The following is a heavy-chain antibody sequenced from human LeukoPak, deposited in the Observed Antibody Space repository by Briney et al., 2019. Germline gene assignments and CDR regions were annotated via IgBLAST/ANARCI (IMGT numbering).Heavy chain of an antibody. Sequence: GESLKISCKGSGYSFTSYWIGWVRQMPGKGLEWMGIIYPGDSDTRYSPSFQGQVTISADKSISTAYLQWSSLKASDTAMYYCARHEDCSSTSCYLGPGHAFDIWGQGTMVTVSS. J-gene: IGHJ3*02. V-gene: IGHV5-51*01. CDR1: GYSFTSYW. CDR2: IYPGDSDT. CDR3: ARHEDCSSTSCYLGPGHAFDI. D-gene: IGHD2-2*01.